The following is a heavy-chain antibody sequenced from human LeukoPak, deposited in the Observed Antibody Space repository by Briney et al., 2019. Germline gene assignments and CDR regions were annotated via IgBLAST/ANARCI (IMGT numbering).Heavy chain of an antibody. CDR3: AKFRGYYDSSGVRTDY. J-gene: IGHJ4*02. CDR1: GFTFSTYA. D-gene: IGHD3-22*01. CDR2: ISGSGGST. Sequence: GGSLRLSCAASGFTFSTYAMSWVRQAPGKGLEWVSGISGSGGSTYYADSVKGRFTISRDNSQNTLYLQMNSLRAEDTAVYYCAKFRGYYDSSGVRTDYWGQGTLVTVSS. V-gene: IGHV3-23*01.